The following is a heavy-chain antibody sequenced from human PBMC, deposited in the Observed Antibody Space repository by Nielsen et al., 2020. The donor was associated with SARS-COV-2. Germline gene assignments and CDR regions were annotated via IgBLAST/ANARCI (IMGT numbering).Heavy chain of an antibody. Sequence: GSLRLSCKGSGYSFTSYWIGWVRQMPGKGLEWMGIIYPGDSDTRYSPSFQGQVTISADKSISTAYLQWSSLKASDTAMYYCARVGYDFWSGYYNGPPDYWGQGTLVTVSS. J-gene: IGHJ4*02. D-gene: IGHD3-3*01. CDR1: GYSFTSYW. CDR2: IYPGDSDT. V-gene: IGHV5-51*01. CDR3: ARVGYDFWSGYYNGPPDY.